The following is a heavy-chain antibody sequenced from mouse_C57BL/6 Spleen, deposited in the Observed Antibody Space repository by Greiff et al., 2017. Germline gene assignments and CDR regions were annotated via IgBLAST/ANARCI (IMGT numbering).Heavy chain of an antibody. CDR3: ARPYYGSSYDYYAMDY. Sequence: VHVKQSGPELVKPGASVKIPCKASGYTFTDYNMDWVKQSHGKSLEWIGDINPNNGGTIYNQKFKGKATLTVDKSSSTAYMELRSLTSEDTAVYYCARPYYGSSYDYYAMDYWGQGTSVTVSS. V-gene: IGHV1-18*01. J-gene: IGHJ4*01. CDR1: GYTFTDYN. D-gene: IGHD1-1*01. CDR2: INPNNGGT.